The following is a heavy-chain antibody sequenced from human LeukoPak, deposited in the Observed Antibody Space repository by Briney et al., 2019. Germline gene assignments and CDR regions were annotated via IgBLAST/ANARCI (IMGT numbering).Heavy chain of an antibody. CDR1: GFTLSGNY. CDR2: IYSGDTT. V-gene: IGHV3-53*01. D-gene: IGHD6-13*01. CDR3: ARASRAAAVGEDNWFDP. Sequence: GGSLRLSCAVPGFTLSGNYMSWVRHAPGKGLEWVSLIYSGDTTLYADSVTGRFTISRDISKNTVYLQMNSLRAEDTAVYYCARASRAAAVGEDNWFDPWGQGTLVTVSS. J-gene: IGHJ5*02.